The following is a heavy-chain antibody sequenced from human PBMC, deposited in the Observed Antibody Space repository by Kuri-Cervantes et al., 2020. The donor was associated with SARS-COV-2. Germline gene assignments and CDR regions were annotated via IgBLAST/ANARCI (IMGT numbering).Heavy chain of an antibody. J-gene: IGHJ6*02. CDR3: AKERTSGYSYGWNYYYYGMDV. V-gene: IGHV3-30*18. CDR2: ISYDESNK. D-gene: IGHD5-18*01. Sequence: GESLKISCAASGFTFSSYGMHWVRQAPGKGLERVTVISYDESNKYYAGSLKRRFTISRNNSKNTLYLQMNSLRAEDTAVYYCAKERTSGYSYGWNYYYYGMDVWGQGTTVTVSS. CDR1: GFTFSSYG.